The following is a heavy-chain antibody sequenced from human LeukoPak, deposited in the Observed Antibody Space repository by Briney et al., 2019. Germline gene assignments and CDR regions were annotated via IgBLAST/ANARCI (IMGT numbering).Heavy chain of an antibody. D-gene: IGHD5-12*01. CDR2: VYYTGAT. CDR3: ARHLYSGYDRVFDY. CDR1: GGSISGYF. V-gene: IGHV4-59*08. Sequence: PPETLSLTCTVSGGSISGYFWIWLRQPPGKGLEWIGYVYYTGATNYNPSLESRVTISVDTSKNQFSLKLSSVTAADTAVYFCARHLYSGYDRVFDYWGQGSLVTVSS. J-gene: IGHJ4*02.